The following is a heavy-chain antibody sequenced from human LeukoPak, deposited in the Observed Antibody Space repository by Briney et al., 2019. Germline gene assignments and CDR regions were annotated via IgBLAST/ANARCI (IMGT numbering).Heavy chain of an antibody. D-gene: IGHD2/OR15-2a*01. CDR2: IIPIFGTA. Sequence: ASVKVSCKASGGTFGSYAISWVRQAPGQGLEWMGGIIPIFGTANYAQKFQGRVTMTRDTSISTAYIELSRLTSDDTAVYYCVRQISSYWGQGTLVTVSS. CDR1: GGTFGSYA. V-gene: IGHV1-69*05. J-gene: IGHJ4*02. CDR3: VRQISSY.